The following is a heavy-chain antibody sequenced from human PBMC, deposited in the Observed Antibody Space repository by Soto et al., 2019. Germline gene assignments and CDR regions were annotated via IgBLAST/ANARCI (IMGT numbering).Heavy chain of an antibody. Sequence: QVQLVQSGAEVKKPGASVKVSCKASGYTFSTYGISWVRQAPGQGLEWMGWINGYNGNKNHAPKLQGRITMTTDTSTTTAYMELRSLRSDDTAVYYCARMGDVPYYYYGMDVWGQGTTVTVSS. CDR1: GYTFSTYG. V-gene: IGHV1-18*01. CDR2: INGYNGNK. D-gene: IGHD3-16*01. J-gene: IGHJ6*02. CDR3: ARMGDVPYYYYGMDV.